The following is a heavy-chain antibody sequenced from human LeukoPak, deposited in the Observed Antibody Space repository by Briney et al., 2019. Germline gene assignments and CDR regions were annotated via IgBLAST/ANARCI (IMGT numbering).Heavy chain of an antibody. CDR3: ARGLSRTYTVDY. Sequence: GGSLRLSCAASGFTFSSHAMHWVRQAPGKGLEWVAFVSYDGRINSYADFVKGRFTISRDNSKNTLYLQMNTLRREDTAVYFCARGLSRTYTVDYWGQGTLVTVSS. D-gene: IGHD2-2*02. V-gene: IGHV3-30*04. J-gene: IGHJ4*02. CDR2: VSYDGRIN. CDR1: GFTFSSHA.